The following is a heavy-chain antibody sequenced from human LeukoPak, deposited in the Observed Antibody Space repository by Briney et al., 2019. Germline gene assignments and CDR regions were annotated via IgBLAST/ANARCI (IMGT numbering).Heavy chain of an antibody. Sequence: PSETLSLTCTVSGGSISSYYWSWLRQPAGKGLEWVGRIYTSGSTNYNPSLKSRVTMSVDTSKNQFSLKLSSVTAADTAVYYCARDPMSYCSTSCPLGFDPWGQGTLVTVSS. V-gene: IGHV4-4*07. J-gene: IGHJ5*02. CDR2: IYTSGST. CDR3: ARDPMSYCSTSCPLGFDP. D-gene: IGHD2-2*01. CDR1: GGSISSYY.